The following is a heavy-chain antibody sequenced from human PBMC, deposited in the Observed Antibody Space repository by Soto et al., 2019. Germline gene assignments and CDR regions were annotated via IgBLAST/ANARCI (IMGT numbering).Heavy chain of an antibody. Sequence: PSETLSLTCTVSGGSISSGGYYWSWIRQHPGKGLEWIGYINYSGSTYYNPSLKSRVTISVDTSKNQFSLKLSSVTAADTAVYYCARRIAAYYFDYWGQGTLVTVSS. CDR1: GGSISSGGYY. D-gene: IGHD6-25*01. J-gene: IGHJ4*02. CDR3: ARRIAAYYFDY. CDR2: INYSGST. V-gene: IGHV4-31*03.